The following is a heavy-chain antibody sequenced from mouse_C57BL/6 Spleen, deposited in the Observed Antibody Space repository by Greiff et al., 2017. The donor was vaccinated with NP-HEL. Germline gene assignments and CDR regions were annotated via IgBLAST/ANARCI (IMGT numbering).Heavy chain of an antibody. D-gene: IGHD1-1*02. Sequence: EVQLQQSGPELVKPGASVKISCKASGYTFTDYYMNWVKQSHGKSLEWIGDINPNNGGTSYNQKFKGKATLTVDKSSSTAYMELRSLTSEDSAVYYCARSGGRMGFAYWGQGTLVTVSA. CDR2: INPNNGGT. V-gene: IGHV1-26*01. J-gene: IGHJ3*01. CDR1: GYTFTDYY. CDR3: ARSGGRMGFAY.